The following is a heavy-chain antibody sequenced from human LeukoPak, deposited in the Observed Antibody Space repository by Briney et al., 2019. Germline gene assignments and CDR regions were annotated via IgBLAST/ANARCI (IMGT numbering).Heavy chain of an antibody. CDR3: VKTMMTFGGVIRTDAFDI. V-gene: IGHV3-64D*06. J-gene: IGHJ3*02. Sequence: PGGSLRLSCSASGFTFSRYAMHWVRQAPGKGLEYVSGIRDNGDSTYYSDSVKARLTISRDNSKNTLFLQMASLRAEDTAVYYCVKTMMTFGGVIRTDAFDIWGQGTMVIVSS. CDR1: GFTFSRYA. CDR2: IRDNGDST. D-gene: IGHD3-16*01.